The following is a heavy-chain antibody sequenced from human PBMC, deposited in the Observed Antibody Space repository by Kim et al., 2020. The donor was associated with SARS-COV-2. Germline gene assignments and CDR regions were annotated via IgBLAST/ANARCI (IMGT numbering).Heavy chain of an antibody. D-gene: IGHD1-26*01. CDR3: AKAHLPYSGSYYSYYYYYGMDV. J-gene: IGHJ6*02. CDR2: IWYDGSNK. Sequence: GGSLRLSCAASGFTFSSYGMHWVRQAPGKGLEWVAVIWYDGSNKYYADSVKGRFTISRDNSKNTLYLQMNSLRAEDTAVYYCAKAHLPYSGSYYSYYYYYGMDVWGQGTTVTVSS. V-gene: IGHV3-33*06. CDR1: GFTFSSYG.